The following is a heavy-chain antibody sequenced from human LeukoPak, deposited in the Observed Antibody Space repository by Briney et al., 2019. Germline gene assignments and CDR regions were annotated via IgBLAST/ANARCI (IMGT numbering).Heavy chain of an antibody. D-gene: IGHD2-15*01. CDR3: AKDRGRTWVQVAN. V-gene: IGHV3-23*01. J-gene: IGHJ4*02. Sequence: GGSLRLSCAASGFTFSSYSMNWVRQAPGKGLEWVSGISGSGGSTYYADSVKGRFTISRDNSKNTLYLQMNSLRVEDTAVYYCAKDRGRTWVQVANWGQGTLVTVSS. CDR2: ISGSGGST. CDR1: GFTFSSYS.